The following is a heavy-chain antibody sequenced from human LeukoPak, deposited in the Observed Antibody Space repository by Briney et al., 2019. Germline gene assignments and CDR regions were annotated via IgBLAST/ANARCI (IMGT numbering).Heavy chain of an antibody. CDR1: GFTFSSYA. Sequence: PGGSLRLPCAASGFTFSSYAMSWVRQAPGKGLEWVSAISGSGGSTYYADSVKGRFTISRDNSKNTLYLQMNSLRAEDTAVYYCAKVDGGSYYSDYWGQGTLVTVSS. CDR2: ISGSGGST. J-gene: IGHJ4*02. CDR3: AKVDGGSYYSDY. V-gene: IGHV3-23*01. D-gene: IGHD1-26*01.